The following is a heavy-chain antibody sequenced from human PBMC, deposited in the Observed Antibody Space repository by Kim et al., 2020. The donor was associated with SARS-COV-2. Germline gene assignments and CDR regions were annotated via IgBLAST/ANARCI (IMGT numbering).Heavy chain of an antibody. V-gene: IGHV3-30*04. CDR1: GFTFSSYA. J-gene: IGHJ1*01. CDR3: ARDRGSGCFQH. CDR2: ISYDGSNK. Sequence: GGSLRLSCAASGFTFSSYAMHWVRQAPGKGLEWVAVISYDGSNKYYADSVKGRFTISRDNSKNTLYLQMNSLRAEDTAVYYCARDRGSGCFQHWGQGTLVTVSS. D-gene: IGHD6-19*01.